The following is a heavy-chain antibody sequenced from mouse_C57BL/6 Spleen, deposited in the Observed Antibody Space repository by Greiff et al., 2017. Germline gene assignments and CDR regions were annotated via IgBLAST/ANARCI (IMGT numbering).Heavy chain of an antibody. Sequence: VQLQQSGAELVKPGASVKLSCTASGFNIKDYYMHWVKQRTEQGLEWIGRIDPEDGETKYAAKFQGKATITADTSSNTAYLQLSSLTSEDTAVYYCARSHDGYYRGDYWGQGTSVTVSS. D-gene: IGHD2-3*01. CDR1: GFNIKDYY. J-gene: IGHJ4*01. V-gene: IGHV14-2*01. CDR2: IDPEDGET. CDR3: ARSHDGYYRGDY.